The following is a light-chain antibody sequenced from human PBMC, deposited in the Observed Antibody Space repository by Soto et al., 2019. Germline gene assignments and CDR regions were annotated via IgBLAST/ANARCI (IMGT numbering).Light chain of an antibody. CDR2: GNS. CDR3: QSYDSSLYV. V-gene: IGLV1-40*01. Sequence: QSVLTQSPSVSGAPGQRVTISCTGSSSNIGAGYDVHWYQQLPGTAPKLLIYGNSNRPSGVPDRFSGSKSGTSASLAITGLQAEDEADYYCQSYDSSLYVFGTGTQLTVL. CDR1: SSNIGAGYD. J-gene: IGLJ1*01.